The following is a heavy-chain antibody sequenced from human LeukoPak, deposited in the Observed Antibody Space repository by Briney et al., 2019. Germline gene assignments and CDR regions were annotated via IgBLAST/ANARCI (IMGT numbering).Heavy chain of an antibody. CDR1: EFTFSSYS. Sequence: GGSLRLSCAASEFTFSSYSMNWVRQAPGKGLEWVAVISYDGSNKYYADSVKGRFTISRDNSKNTLYLQMNSLRAEGTAVYYCAKDRAYYYDSSGYYRAYYYGMDVWGQGTTVTVSS. CDR3: AKDRAYYYDSSGYYRAYYYGMDV. D-gene: IGHD3-22*01. J-gene: IGHJ6*02. CDR2: ISYDGSNK. V-gene: IGHV3-30*18.